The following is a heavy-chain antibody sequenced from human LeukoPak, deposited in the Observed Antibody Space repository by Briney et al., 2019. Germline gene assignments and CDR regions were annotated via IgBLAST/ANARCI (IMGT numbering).Heavy chain of an antibody. Sequence: ASVKVSCKASGYTFTGYYMHWVRQAPGQGLEWMGWINPNSGGTNYAQKFQGWVTMTRDTSISTAYMELSSLRSEDTAVYYCARGYSSSWYQENGMDVWGQGTTVTVSS. D-gene: IGHD6-13*01. CDR1: GYTFTGYY. V-gene: IGHV1-2*04. CDR3: ARGYSSSWYQENGMDV. J-gene: IGHJ6*02. CDR2: INPNSGGT.